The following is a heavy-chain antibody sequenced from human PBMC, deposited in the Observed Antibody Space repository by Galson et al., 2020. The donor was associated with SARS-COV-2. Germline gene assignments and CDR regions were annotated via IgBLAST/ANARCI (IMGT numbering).Heavy chain of an antibody. J-gene: IGHJ4*02. CDR1: VYTFSTYS. CDR2: IYPGDSDT. D-gene: IGHD5-12*01. CDR3: ARRRDGYNYVDS. V-gene: IGHV5-51*01. Sequence: NSLKISCQASVYTFSTYSIDSVPQMPRKGLEWMVVIYPGDSDTTYSPSFQGQVTISADKSISTAYLQWTSLKAADTAMYYCARRRDGYNYVDSWGQGTLVTVSS.